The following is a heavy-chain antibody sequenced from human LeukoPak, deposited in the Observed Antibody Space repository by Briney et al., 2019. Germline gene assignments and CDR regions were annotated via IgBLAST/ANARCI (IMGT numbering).Heavy chain of an antibody. D-gene: IGHD3-10*01. CDR2: IYQNGRT. V-gene: IGHV4-59*12. CDR1: GGSMSSYY. CDR3: ARDRYYYGSGSYPLFDY. Sequence: SQTLSLTCTVSGGSMSSYYWSWIRQPPGKGLEWIGYIYQNGRTNYNPSLKSRVTISVDTSKNHFSLKLNSVTAADTAIYYCARDRYYYGSGSYPLFDYWGQGTLVTVSS. J-gene: IGHJ4*02.